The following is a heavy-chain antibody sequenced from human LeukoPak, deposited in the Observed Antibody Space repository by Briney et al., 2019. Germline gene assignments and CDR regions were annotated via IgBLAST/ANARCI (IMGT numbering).Heavy chain of an antibody. D-gene: IGHD5-18*01. V-gene: IGHV3-7*04. Sequence: GGSLRLSCAASRFTFSDYWMSWVRQAPGKGLEWVANIQQDGSEKYYVDSVKGRFTISRDNAKKSLFLQVSSLRGEDTAVYYCAREPGISYGIDFWGQGTLVTVSS. CDR3: AREPGISYGIDF. J-gene: IGHJ4*02. CDR2: IQQDGSEK. CDR1: RFTFSDYW.